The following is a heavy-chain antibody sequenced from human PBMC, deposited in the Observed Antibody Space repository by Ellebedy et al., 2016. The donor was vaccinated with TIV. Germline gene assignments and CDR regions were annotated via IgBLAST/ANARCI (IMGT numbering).Heavy chain of an antibody. CDR3: ARFVDGDYEDY. CDR2: ISGYNGNT. CDR1: GYTFTNYG. D-gene: IGHD4-17*01. Sequence: AASVKVSCKASGYTFTNYGISWVRQAPGQGLEWMGWISGYNGNTYSAQKLQGRVTMTTDTSTSTAYMELRSLRSDDTAVYYCARFVDGDYEDYWGQGARVTVSS. J-gene: IGHJ4*02. V-gene: IGHV1-18*04.